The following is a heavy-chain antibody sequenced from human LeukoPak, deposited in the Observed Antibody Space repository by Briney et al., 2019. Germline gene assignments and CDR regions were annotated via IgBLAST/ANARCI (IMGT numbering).Heavy chain of an antibody. Sequence: SETLSLTCAVSGGSISSPNWWTWVRQPPGKGLEWIGEIYRSGSTNYNPSLKSRVTMSVDKSKNQFSLKMTSVTAADTAVYYCARERADYGDYDIWNFDLWGRGTLVTVSS. CDR3: ARERADYGDYDIWNFDL. V-gene: IGHV4-4*02. D-gene: IGHD4-17*01. J-gene: IGHJ2*01. CDR1: GGSISSPNW. CDR2: IYRSGST.